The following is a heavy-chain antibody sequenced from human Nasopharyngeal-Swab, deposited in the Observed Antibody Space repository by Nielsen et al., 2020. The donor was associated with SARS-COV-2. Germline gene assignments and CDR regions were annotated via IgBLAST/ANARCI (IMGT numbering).Heavy chain of an antibody. CDR2: IYPGDSET. CDR3: ARHVRFLHTSYYMDV. V-gene: IGHV5-51*01. Sequence: VRQMPGKGLEWMGIIYPGDSETKYSPPFQGQVTISVDTAINTAYLQWSSLQASDTALYYCARHVRFLHTSYYMDVWGKGTSVTVSS. D-gene: IGHD3-3*01. J-gene: IGHJ6*03.